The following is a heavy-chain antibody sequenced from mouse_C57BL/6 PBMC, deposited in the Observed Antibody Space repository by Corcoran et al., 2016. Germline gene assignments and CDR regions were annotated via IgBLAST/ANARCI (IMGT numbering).Heavy chain of an antibody. CDR3: AREGGSAMDY. CDR2: INTYSGVP. Sequence: QIQLVQSGPELKKPGETVKISCKASGYTFTTYGMSWVKQAPGKGLKWMGWINTYSGVPTYADDFKGRFAFSLETSASTAYLQINNLKNEDTATYFWAREGGSAMDYWGQGTSVTVSS. CDR1: GYTFTTYG. V-gene: IGHV9-3*01. J-gene: IGHJ4*01.